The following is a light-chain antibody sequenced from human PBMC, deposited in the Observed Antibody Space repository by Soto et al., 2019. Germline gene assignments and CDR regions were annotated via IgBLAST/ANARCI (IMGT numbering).Light chain of an antibody. Sequence: QSVLTQPPSASGSPGQSVTISCTGTSSDVGNYDSVSWYQHHPGKAPQAVIYEVNKRPSGVPDRFSGSKSGNTASLTVSGLQADDEGDYYCSSYAGSNNYVFGTGTKVIVL. CDR2: EVN. J-gene: IGLJ1*01. CDR1: SSDVGNYDS. V-gene: IGLV2-8*01. CDR3: SSYAGSNNYV.